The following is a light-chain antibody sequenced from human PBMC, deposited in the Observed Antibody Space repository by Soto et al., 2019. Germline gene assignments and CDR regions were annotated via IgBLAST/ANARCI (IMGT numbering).Light chain of an antibody. Sequence: QSALTQPASVSGSPGQSITISYTGTSIDVGGYNYVSWYQQHPGKAPKLMIYDVSNRPSGVSNRFSGSKSGNTASLTISGLQAEAEADYYCSSYTSSSSVVFGGGTKLTVL. J-gene: IGLJ2*01. CDR3: SSYTSSSSVV. V-gene: IGLV2-14*01. CDR2: DVS. CDR1: SIDVGGYNY.